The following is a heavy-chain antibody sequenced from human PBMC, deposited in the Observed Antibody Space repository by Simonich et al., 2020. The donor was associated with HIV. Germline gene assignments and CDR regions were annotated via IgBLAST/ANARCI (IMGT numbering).Heavy chain of an antibody. Sequence: QVQLQQWGAGLLKPSETLSLTCAVYGGPFSGYYWSWIRQPPGKGLEWFGEINNSESTNYNPSLNSRVTISVDTSKNQFSLKLSSVTAADTAVYYCARGFYQRLYYFDYWGQGTLVTVSS. D-gene: IGHD2-2*01. J-gene: IGHJ4*02. CDR2: INNSEST. CDR3: ARGFYQRLYYFDY. CDR1: GGPFSGYY. V-gene: IGHV4-34*01.